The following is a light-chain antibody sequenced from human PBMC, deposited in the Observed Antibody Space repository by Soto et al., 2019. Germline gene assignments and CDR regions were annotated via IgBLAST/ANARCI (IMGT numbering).Light chain of an antibody. V-gene: IGKV3-20*01. CDR1: QSVSSSY. J-gene: IGKJ3*01. Sequence: EIVLTQSPGTLSLSPGERATLSCRASQSVSSSYLAWYQHKHGQAPRLLIYGASSRATGIPDRFSGSGSGTDFTLTSSRLEPEDFAVYYCQQYDSSLFTFGPGTKVDIK. CDR3: QQYDSSLFT. CDR2: GAS.